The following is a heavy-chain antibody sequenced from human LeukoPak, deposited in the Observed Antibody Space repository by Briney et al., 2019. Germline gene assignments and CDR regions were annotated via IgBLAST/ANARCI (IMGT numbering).Heavy chain of an antibody. CDR2: ISGSGGST. CDR3: AKDGLVIPANNWFDP. V-gene: IGHV3-23*01. Sequence: SGGSLRLSCAASGFTFSSYAMNWVRQAPGKGLEWVSAISGSGGSTYYADSVKGRFTISRDNSKNTLYLQMNSLRAEDTAVYYCAKDGLVIPANNWFDPWGQGTLVTVSS. J-gene: IGHJ5*02. D-gene: IGHD2-21*01. CDR1: GFTFSSYA.